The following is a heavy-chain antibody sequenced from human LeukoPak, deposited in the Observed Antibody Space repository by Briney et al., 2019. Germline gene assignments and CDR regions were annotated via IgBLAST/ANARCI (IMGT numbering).Heavy chain of an antibody. CDR2: ISHSGIT. J-gene: IGHJ4*02. CDR3: ARNFDS. Sequence: SETLSLTCAVSGGSSSDWWSWVRQPPGKGLEWIAEISHSGITNYNPSLKSRVTISVDKSKNQLSLNLSSVTAADTAIYYCARNFDSWGQGTLVPVSS. CDR1: GGSSSDW. V-gene: IGHV4-4*02.